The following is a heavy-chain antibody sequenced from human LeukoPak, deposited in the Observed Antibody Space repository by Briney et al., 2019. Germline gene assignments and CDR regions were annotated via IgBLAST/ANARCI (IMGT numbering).Heavy chain of an antibody. Sequence: SETLSLTCTVSGGSISSGSYYWGWIRQPPGKGLEWIGSIYYSGSTYYNPSLKGRVTISVDTSKNQFSLKLSSVTAADTAVYYCARLASSGWSRAKYFQHWGQGTLVTVSS. CDR1: GGSISSGSYY. CDR3: ARLASSGWSRAKYFQH. CDR2: IYYSGST. V-gene: IGHV4-39*01. J-gene: IGHJ1*01. D-gene: IGHD6-19*01.